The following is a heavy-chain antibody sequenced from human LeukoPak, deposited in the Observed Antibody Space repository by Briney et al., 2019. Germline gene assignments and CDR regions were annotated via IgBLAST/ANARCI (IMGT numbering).Heavy chain of an antibody. CDR3: ARALEYYYDSSGYLGY. J-gene: IGHJ4*02. D-gene: IGHD3-22*01. Sequence: GGSLRLSCAASGFTFGSYGMHWVRQAPGKGLEWVAVIWYDGSNKYYADSVKGRFTISRDNSKNTLYLQMNSLRAEDTAVYYCARALEYYYDSSGYLGYWGQGTLVTVSS. CDR2: IWYDGSNK. CDR1: GFTFGSYG. V-gene: IGHV3-33*01.